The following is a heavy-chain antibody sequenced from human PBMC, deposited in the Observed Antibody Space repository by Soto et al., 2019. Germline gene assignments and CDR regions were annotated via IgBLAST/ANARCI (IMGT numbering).Heavy chain of an antibody. CDR3: ARDVTGYSKFDY. CDR1: GGSITSGGYY. V-gene: IGHV4-31*11. J-gene: IGHJ4*02. CDR2: IYYSGST. D-gene: IGHD3-9*01. Sequence: SETLSLTCAVSGGSITSGGYYWSWIRQHPGKGLEWIGYIYYSGSTYYNPSLKSRVTMSVDTSKNQFSLNLSSVTAADTAVYYCARDVTGYSKFDYWGQGTLVTVSS.